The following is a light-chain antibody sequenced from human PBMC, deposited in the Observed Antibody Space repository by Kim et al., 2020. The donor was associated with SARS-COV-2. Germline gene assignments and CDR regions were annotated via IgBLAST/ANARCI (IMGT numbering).Light chain of an antibody. CDR3: QRYGT. J-gene: IGKJ1*01. CDR2: GAS. Sequence: EIVLTQSPGTLSLSPGERATLACRASQSVSSSYLAWYQQKPGQAPRLLIYGASSRATGIPDRFSGSGSGTDFTLTISRLEPEDFAVYYYQRYGTFGQGTKVDIK. V-gene: IGKV3-20*01. CDR1: QSVSSSY.